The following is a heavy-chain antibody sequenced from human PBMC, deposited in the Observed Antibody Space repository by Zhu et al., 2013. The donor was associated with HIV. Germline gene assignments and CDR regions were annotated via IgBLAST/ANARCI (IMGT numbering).Heavy chain of an antibody. D-gene: IGHD3-10*01. Sequence: QVQLVQSGAEVKKPGASVKVSCKVSGYTLTELSMHWVRQAPGQGLEWMGWMDPNSGKTGYAQKFQDRVTMTRDTSIGTAYMELSSLRSEDTAVYYCAREGVERLSAVIDVWGLGTLVTVSS. V-gene: IGHV1-8*01. CDR2: MDPNSGKT. J-gene: IGHJ5*02. CDR3: AREGVERLSAVIDV. CDR1: GYTLTELS.